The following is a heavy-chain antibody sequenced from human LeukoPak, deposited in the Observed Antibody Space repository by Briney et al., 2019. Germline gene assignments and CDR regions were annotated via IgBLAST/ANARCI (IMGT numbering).Heavy chain of an antibody. D-gene: IGHD3-3*01. CDR3: ARGSAFCFDS. CDR1: GITFSTYT. CDR2: ISSSSSSI. V-gene: IGHV3-48*01. J-gene: IGHJ4*02. Sequence: GGSLRLSCAASGITFSTYTMNWVRQAPGKGLEWVSYISSSSSSIYYADSVKGRFTISRDNANNSPYLQMNSLRAEDTAMYFCARGSAFCFDSWGQGTLVTVSS.